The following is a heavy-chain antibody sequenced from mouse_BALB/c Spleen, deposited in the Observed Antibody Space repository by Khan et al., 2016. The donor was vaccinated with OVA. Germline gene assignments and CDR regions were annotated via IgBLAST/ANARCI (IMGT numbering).Heavy chain of an antibody. V-gene: IGHV3-2*02. CDR2: ISYSGNT. J-gene: IGHJ2*01. D-gene: IGHD1-1*01. CDR3: ARVYGGDFDY. CDR1: GYSITSDYA. Sequence: EVKLEESGPGLVKPSQSLSLICTVTGYSITSDYAWNWIRQFPGNKLEWMGFISYSGNTNYNPSLKNRISITRDTSKNQFFLHLNSVTTEDTATYYCARVYGGDFDYWGQGTTLTVSS.